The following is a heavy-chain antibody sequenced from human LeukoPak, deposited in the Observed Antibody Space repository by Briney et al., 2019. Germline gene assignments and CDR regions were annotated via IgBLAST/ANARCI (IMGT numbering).Heavy chain of an antibody. CDR3: TRDHCSGDNCPSFDY. CDR2: IGAYNGDT. J-gene: IGHJ4*02. CDR1: GFRFTSFG. V-gene: IGHV1-18*04. Sequence: ASVKVSCKASGFRFTSFGVSWVRQAPGQGLEWMGWIGAYNGDTNYAQKFQGRVTMTTDTSTSTAYMDLRSLRSDDTAVYYCTRDHCSGDNCPSFDYWGQGTLVTVSS. D-gene: IGHD2-15*01.